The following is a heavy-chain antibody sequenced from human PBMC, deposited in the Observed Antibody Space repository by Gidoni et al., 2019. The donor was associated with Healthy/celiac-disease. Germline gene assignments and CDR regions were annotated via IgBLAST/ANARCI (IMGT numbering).Heavy chain of an antibody. V-gene: IGHV3-23*01. Sequence: EVQLLESGGGSVQPGGSLRLACAASGITVSRYAMSWVRQAPGKGLEWVSAISGSGGSTYYADAVKGRFTISRDNSKNTLYLQMNSLRAEDTAVYYCAKGAHGSSGWNWFDPWGQGTLVTVSS. J-gene: IGHJ5*02. CDR3: AKGAHGSSGWNWFDP. CDR1: GITVSRYA. CDR2: ISGSGGST. D-gene: IGHD6-19*01.